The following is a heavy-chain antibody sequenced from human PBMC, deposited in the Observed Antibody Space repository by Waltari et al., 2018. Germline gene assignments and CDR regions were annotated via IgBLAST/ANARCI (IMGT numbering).Heavy chain of an antibody. CDR2: IWYDGSNK. CDR3: ARDQSYYDSSGRAPKGGFDP. CDR1: GFTFSSYG. D-gene: IGHD3-22*01. V-gene: IGHV3-33*01. Sequence: QVQLVESGGGVVQPGRSLRLSCAASGFTFSSYGMPWVSPAPGKGLAWVAVIWYDGSNKYYADSVKGRFTISRDNSKNTLYLQMNSLRAEDTAVYYCARDQSYYDSSGRAPKGGFDPWGQGTLVTVSS. J-gene: IGHJ5*02.